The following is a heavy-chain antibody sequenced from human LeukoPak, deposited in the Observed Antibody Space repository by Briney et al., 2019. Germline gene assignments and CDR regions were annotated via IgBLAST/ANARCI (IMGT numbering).Heavy chain of an antibody. V-gene: IGHV3-15*01. CDR1: GVSVSNAW. CDR2: IKRKTARGTT. J-gene: IGHJ4*02. D-gene: IGHD3-22*01. Sequence: RGSLRLSCAASGVSVSNAWMSWVRQAPGKGLEWVGRIKRKTARGTTDCAAPVKGRFTISREDSETALHLQMNSLTPEYTAVYCCTTLESYDSSGYYRDYGGQGTLVTVSS. CDR3: TTLESYDSSGYYRDY.